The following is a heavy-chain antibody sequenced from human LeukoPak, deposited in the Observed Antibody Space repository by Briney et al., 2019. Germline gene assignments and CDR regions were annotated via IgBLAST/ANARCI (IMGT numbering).Heavy chain of an antibody. CDR3: TRPGYCTDTSCEGLDY. Sequence: ASVKVSCKTSGYTFISHDINWVRQATGQGLEWMGWINLNSGGTNYAQKFQGRVTMTRDTSISTAYMELSSLTSDDTAVYYCTRPGYCTDTSCEGLDYWGQGTLVTVSS. CDR2: INLNSGGT. J-gene: IGHJ4*02. V-gene: IGHV1-2*02. CDR1: GYTFISHD. D-gene: IGHD2-8*02.